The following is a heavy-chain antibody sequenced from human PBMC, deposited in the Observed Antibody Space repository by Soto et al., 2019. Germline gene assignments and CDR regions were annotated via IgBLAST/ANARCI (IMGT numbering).Heavy chain of an antibody. D-gene: IGHD2-8*01. V-gene: IGHV3-23*01. CDR2: ISGSGGST. CDR3: ARGRKDIVLMVYAMTYNWFDP. Sequence: GGSLRLSCAASGFTFSSYAMSWVRQAPGKGLEWVSAISGSGGSTYYADSVKGRFTISRDNSKNTLYLQMNSLRAADTAVYYCARGRKDIVLMVYAMTYNWFDPWGQGTLVTVSS. J-gene: IGHJ5*02. CDR1: GFTFSSYA.